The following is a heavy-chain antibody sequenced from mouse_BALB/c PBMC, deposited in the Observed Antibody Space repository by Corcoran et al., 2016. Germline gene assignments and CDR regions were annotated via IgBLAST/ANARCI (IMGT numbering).Heavy chain of an antibody. D-gene: IGHD1-2*01. CDR1: GFSLSTSGMG. J-gene: IGHJ3*01. CDR2: IYWDDDK. Sequence: QVTLKESGPGILQPSQTLSLTCSFSGFSLSTSGMGVSWIRQPSGKGLEWLAHIYWDDDKRYNPSLKSRLTISKDTSSNQVFLKITSVDTADTATYYCARSAATYWFAYWGQGTLVTVSA. CDR3: ARSAATYWFAY. V-gene: IGHV8-12*01.